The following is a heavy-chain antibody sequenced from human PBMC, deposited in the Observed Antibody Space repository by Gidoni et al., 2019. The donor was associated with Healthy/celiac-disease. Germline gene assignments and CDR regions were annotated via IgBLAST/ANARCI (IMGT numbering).Heavy chain of an antibody. CDR1: GYTFTSYG. V-gene: IGHV1-18*01. CDR3: ARYCSGGSCYSWYYYYGMDV. CDR2: ISADNGNT. D-gene: IGHD2-15*01. Sequence: QVQLVQSGAEVKKPGASVKVSCKASGYTFTSYGIRWVRQAPGQGLEWMGWISADNGNTNYAQKIQGRVTMTTDTSTSTAYMELRSLRSDDTAVYYCARYCSGGSCYSWYYYYGMDVWGQGTTVTVSS. J-gene: IGHJ6*02.